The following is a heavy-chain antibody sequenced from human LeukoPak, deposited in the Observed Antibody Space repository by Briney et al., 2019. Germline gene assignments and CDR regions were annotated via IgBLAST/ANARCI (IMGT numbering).Heavy chain of an antibody. Sequence: GASVKVSCKASGGTFSSYAISWVRQAPGQGLEWMGGISPIFGTANYAQKFQGRVTITADKSTSTAYMELSSLRSEDTAVYYCARLFPERLVTVTYYYYSMDVWGKGTTVTVSS. CDR1: GGTFSSYA. V-gene: IGHV1-69*06. D-gene: IGHD1-1*01. CDR3: ARLFPERLVTVTYYYYSMDV. CDR2: ISPIFGTA. J-gene: IGHJ6*03.